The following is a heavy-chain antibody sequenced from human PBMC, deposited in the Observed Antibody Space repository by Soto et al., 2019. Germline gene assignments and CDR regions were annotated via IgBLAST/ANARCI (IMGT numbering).Heavy chain of an antibody. V-gene: IGHV1-69*01. J-gene: IGHJ6*02. CDR1: GGTFSSYA. Sequence: QVQLVQSGAEVKKPGSSVKVSCKASGGTFSSYAISWVRQAPGQGLEWMGGLIPIFGTANYAQKFQGRVTITADAATSTAYMELSSLRSEDTAVYYCARDLGGSTSCCRRGYYYYYYGMDVWGQGTTVTVSS. D-gene: IGHD2-2*01. CDR2: LIPIFGTA. CDR3: ARDLGGSTSCCRRGYYYYYYGMDV.